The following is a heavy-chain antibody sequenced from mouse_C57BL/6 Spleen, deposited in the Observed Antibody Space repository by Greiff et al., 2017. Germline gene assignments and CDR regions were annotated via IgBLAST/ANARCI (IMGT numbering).Heavy chain of an antibody. CDR3: ASYDGLTGLDY. D-gene: IGHD2-3*01. J-gene: IGHJ2*01. Sequence: EVQLQQSGPELVKPGASVKISCKASGYTFTDYYMNWVKQSHGKSLEWIGDINPNNGGTSYNQKFKGKATLTVDKSSSTAYMALRSLTSEDSAVYYCASYDGLTGLDYWGQGTTLTVSS. V-gene: IGHV1-26*01. CDR1: GYTFTDYY. CDR2: INPNNGGT.